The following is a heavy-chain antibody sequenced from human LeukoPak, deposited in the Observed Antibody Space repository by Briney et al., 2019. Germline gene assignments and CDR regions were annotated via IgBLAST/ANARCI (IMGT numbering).Heavy chain of an antibody. D-gene: IGHD6-13*01. CDR2: IKQDGSEK. CDR3: ARVPGSSSWYLLYYYYYYMDV. Sequence: GGSLRLSCAASGFTFSSYWMSWVRQAPGKRLEWVANIKQDGSEKYYVDSVKGRFTISRDNAKNSLYLQMNSLRAEDTAVYYCARVPGSSSWYLLYYYYYYMDVWGKGTTVTVSS. V-gene: IGHV3-7*01. J-gene: IGHJ6*03. CDR1: GFTFSSYW.